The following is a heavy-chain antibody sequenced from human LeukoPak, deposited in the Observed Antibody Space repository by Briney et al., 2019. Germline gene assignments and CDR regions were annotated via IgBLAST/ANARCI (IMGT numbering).Heavy chain of an antibody. Sequence: PSETLSLTCTVSGGSISTYYWSWIGQPPGEGLEWIGYIYYSGSTHYTPSLKSGVTISLDTSKNQFSLNLTSVTAADTPVYYSARGGLGGITAYSNYLFDYWGQGTLVTVSS. CDR1: GGSISTYY. D-gene: IGHD4-11*01. CDR2: IYYSGST. CDR3: ARGGLGGITAYSNYLFDY. V-gene: IGHV4-59*08. J-gene: IGHJ4*02.